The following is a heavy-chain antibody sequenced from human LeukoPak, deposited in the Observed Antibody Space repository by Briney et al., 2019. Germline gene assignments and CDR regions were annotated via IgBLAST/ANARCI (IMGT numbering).Heavy chain of an antibody. CDR3: ARDSRRTGTTPNWFDP. Sequence: SETLSVTCAVYGGSFSGYYWSWIRQPPGKGLEWIGEINHSGSTNYNPSLKSRVTISVDTSKNQFSLKLSSVTAADTAVYYCARDSRRTGTTPNWFDPWGQGTLVTVSS. V-gene: IGHV4-34*01. D-gene: IGHD1-1*01. CDR2: INHSGST. CDR1: GGSFSGYY. J-gene: IGHJ5*02.